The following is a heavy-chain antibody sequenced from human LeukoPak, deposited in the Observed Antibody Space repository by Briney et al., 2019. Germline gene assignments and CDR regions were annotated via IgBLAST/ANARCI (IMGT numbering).Heavy chain of an antibody. D-gene: IGHD2-2*01. J-gene: IGHJ4*02. V-gene: IGHV4-39*07. Sequence: PSETLSLTCTVSGGSISSSSYYWGWIRQPPGKGLEWIGSIYYSGSTYYNPSLKSRVTISVDTSKNQFSLKLSSVTAADTAVYYCARAMVPAARRLYFDYWGQGTLVTVSS. CDR1: GGSISSSSYY. CDR2: IYYSGST. CDR3: ARAMVPAARRLYFDY.